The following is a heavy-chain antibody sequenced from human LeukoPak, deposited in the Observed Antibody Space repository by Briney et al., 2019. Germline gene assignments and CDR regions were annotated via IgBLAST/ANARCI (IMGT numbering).Heavy chain of an antibody. V-gene: IGHV4-34*01. J-gene: IGHJ5*02. CDR2: ISHSGST. CDR1: GGSFSGYY. Sequence: SETLSLTCAVYGGSFSGYYWSWIRQPPGKGLEWIGEISHSGSTNYNPSLKTRVAISVDTSKNQFSLKLSSVTAADTAVYYCARGGSGDIVVVPAANLRWFDPWGQGTLVTVSS. D-gene: IGHD2-2*01. CDR3: ARGGSGDIVVVPAANLRWFDP.